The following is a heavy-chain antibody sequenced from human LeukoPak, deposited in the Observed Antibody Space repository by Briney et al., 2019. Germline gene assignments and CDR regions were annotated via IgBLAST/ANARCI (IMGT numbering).Heavy chain of an antibody. Sequence: GGSLRLSCAASGFTFSSYAMSWVRQAPGKGLEWVSAISGSGGSTYYADSVKGRFTISRDNSKNTLYLQMNSLRAEDTAVYYCAKDLRFLEWLPVYYYYYGMDVWGQGTTVTVS. V-gene: IGHV3-23*01. J-gene: IGHJ6*02. CDR3: AKDLRFLEWLPVYYYYYGMDV. D-gene: IGHD3-3*01. CDR2: ISGSGGST. CDR1: GFTFSSYA.